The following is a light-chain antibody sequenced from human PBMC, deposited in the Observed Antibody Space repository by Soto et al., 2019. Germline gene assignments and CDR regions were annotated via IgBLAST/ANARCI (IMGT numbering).Light chain of an antibody. CDR2: EVS. V-gene: IGLV2-8*01. Sequence: QSVLTQPPSASGSPGQSVTISCTGTSSDVGRYNSVSWYQQYPGKAPKLIIYEVSKRPSGVPDRFSGSKSGNTASLTVSGLQAEDEADYYCSSYAGSNNYVFGTGTKLTVL. CDR3: SSYAGSNNYV. CDR1: SSDVGRYNS. J-gene: IGLJ1*01.